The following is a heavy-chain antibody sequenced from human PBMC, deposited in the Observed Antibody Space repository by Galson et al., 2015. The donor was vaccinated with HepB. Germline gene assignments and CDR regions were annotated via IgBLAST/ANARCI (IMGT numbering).Heavy chain of an antibody. CDR3: ASPIVGANVGEAFDI. Sequence: SLRLSCAASGFTFSSYSMNWVRQAPGKGLEWVSSISSSSSYIYYADSVKGRFTISRDNAKNSLYLQMNSLRAEDTAVYYCASPIVGANVGEAFDIWGQGTMVTVS. CDR1: GFTFSSYS. V-gene: IGHV3-21*01. J-gene: IGHJ3*02. CDR2: ISSSSSYI. D-gene: IGHD1-26*01.